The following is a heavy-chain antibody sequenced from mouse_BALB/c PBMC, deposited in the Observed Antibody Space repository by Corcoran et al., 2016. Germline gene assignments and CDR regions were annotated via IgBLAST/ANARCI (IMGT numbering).Heavy chain of an antibody. J-gene: IGHJ1*01. CDR3: ANWDGYVDV. CDR1: GFNIKDTY. V-gene: IGHV14-3*02. D-gene: IGHD4-1*01. Sequence: EVQLQQSGAELVKPGASVKLSCTASGFNIKDTYMHWVKQRPEQGLEWIGRIDPANGNTKYDPKFQGKATITADTSSNTAYLQLSRLTSEDTAVYYCANWDGYVDVWGAGTTVTVSS. CDR2: IDPANGNT.